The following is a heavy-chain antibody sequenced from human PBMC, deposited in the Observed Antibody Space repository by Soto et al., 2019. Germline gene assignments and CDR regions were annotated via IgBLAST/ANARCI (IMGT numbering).Heavy chain of an antibody. CDR2: ISSYNGHT. CDR1: GYTFNSYG. CDR3: AGARSWGARDFDN. J-gene: IGHJ4*02. Sequence: QVQLVQSGGEVTRPGASVRVSCKASGYTFNSYGISWVRQAPGQGLEWMGWISSYNGHTDYARKFQGRVAMTTDIATNTVSMELRDPRSDDTAVYYCAGARSWGARDFDNWGQGTLVTVSS. V-gene: IGHV1-18*01. D-gene: IGHD3-16*01.